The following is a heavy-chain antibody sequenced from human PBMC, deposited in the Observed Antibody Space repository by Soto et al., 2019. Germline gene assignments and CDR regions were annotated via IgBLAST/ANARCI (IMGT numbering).Heavy chain of an antibody. D-gene: IGHD6-19*01. V-gene: IGHV3-30*18. CDR1: GFNFSNYA. Sequence: PGGSLRLSCAASGFNFSNYAMHWVRQAPGKGLEWLAIISYEGSNKYSADSVKGRFTISRDNAKNALYLQMNSLRPEDTAVYYCAKDWAPGVAGRFLDSWGQGTPVTVSS. CDR3: AKDWAPGVAGRFLDS. CDR2: ISYEGSNK. J-gene: IGHJ5*01.